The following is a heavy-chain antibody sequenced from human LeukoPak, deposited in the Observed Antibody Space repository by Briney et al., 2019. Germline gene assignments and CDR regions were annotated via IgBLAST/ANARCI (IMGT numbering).Heavy chain of an antibody. CDR3: ARVYCSSTSCYLYFDY. V-gene: IGHV1-18*01. Sequence: GASVKVSCKASGYTFTSYGISWVRQAPGQGLEWMGWISAYNGNTNYAQKLQGRVTMTTDTSTSTAYMELRSLRSDDTAVYYCARVYCSSTSCYLYFDYWGQGTLVTVSS. CDR1: GYTFTSYG. J-gene: IGHJ4*02. D-gene: IGHD2-2*01. CDR2: ISAYNGNT.